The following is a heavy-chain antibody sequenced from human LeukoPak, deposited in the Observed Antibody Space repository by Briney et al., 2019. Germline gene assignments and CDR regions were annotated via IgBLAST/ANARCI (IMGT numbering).Heavy chain of an antibody. Sequence: GGSLRLSCTASGFTFSTYSMNWVRRAPGKGLQWVSSISSSNNVIYYADSVKGRFTISRDNTKNSVYLQMNSLRAEDTAVYYCAKDGPGGDLGDYFDYWGQGTLVTVSS. CDR3: AKDGPGGDLGDYFDY. D-gene: IGHD2-21*02. CDR1: GFTFSTYS. V-gene: IGHV3-21*01. J-gene: IGHJ4*02. CDR2: ISSSNNVI.